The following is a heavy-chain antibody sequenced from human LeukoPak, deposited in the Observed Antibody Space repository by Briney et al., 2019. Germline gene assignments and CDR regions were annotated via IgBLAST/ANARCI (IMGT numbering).Heavy chain of an antibody. J-gene: IGHJ4*02. V-gene: IGHV3-48*01. CDR1: GFTFSSYV. D-gene: IGHD3-22*01. Sequence: GRSLRLSCAASGFTFSSYVMHWVRQAPGKGLEWVSYISSSSSTIYYADSVKGRFTISRDNAKNSLYLQMNSLRAEDTAVYYCARGTTYYYDSSGYYWGQGTLVTVSS. CDR2: ISSSSSTI. CDR3: ARGTTYYYDSSGYY.